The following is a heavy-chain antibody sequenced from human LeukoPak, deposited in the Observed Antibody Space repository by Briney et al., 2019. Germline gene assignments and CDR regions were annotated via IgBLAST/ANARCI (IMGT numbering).Heavy chain of an antibody. Sequence: GGSLRLSCAASGFTFSNYAMSWVRQAPGKGLEWVAGISGSGGSTNYAESVKGRFTVSRDNRKNTLFLQMNSLTAEDTAVYFCAKRGVVIRVILVGFHKEAYYFDSWGQGALVTVSS. J-gene: IGHJ4*02. V-gene: IGHV3-23*01. CDR1: GFTFSNYA. CDR3: AKRGVVIRVILVGFHKEAYYFDS. D-gene: IGHD3-22*01. CDR2: ISGSGGST.